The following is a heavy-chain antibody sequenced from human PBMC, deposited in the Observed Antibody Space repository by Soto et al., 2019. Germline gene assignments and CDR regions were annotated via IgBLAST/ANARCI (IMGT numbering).Heavy chain of an antibody. CDR3: AGDLGNRYYYYMDV. J-gene: IGHJ6*03. Sequence: QVQLVQSGAEVKKPGASVKVSCKASGYTFTSYAMHWVRQAPGQRLEWMGWINAGNGNTKYSQKFQGRVTISRDTSASTAYMELSSLRSDDTAVYYCAGDLGNRYYYYMDVWGKGTTVTVSS. V-gene: IGHV1-3*01. CDR1: GYTFTSYA. D-gene: IGHD3-16*02. CDR2: INAGNGNT.